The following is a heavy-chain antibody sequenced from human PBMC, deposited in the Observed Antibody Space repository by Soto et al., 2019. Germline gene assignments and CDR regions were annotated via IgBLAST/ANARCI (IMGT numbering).Heavy chain of an antibody. CDR1: GGTFNNYV. J-gene: IGHJ4*02. V-gene: IGHV1-69*06. Sequence: SVKVSCKASGGTFNNYVINWVRQAPGQGLEWMGGIIPIFGTANYAQKFQGRVTITADKSTSTAYMELNSLRSEDTAVYYCAGRCDSTSCLAHFDYWGQGTLVTVS. D-gene: IGHD2-2*01. CDR2: IIPIFGTA. CDR3: AGRCDSTSCLAHFDY.